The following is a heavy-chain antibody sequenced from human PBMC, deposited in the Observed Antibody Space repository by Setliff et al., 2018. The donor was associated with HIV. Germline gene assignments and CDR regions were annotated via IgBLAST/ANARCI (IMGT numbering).Heavy chain of an antibody. V-gene: IGHV4-39*01. CDR1: GGSISSSSYY. J-gene: IGHJ1*01. Sequence: SETLSLTCTVSGGSISSSSYYWGWIRQPPGKGLEWIGSFYTTGNVYSPSFKSRVSISIDTAKTQLSLRLTSLSAADTAVYYCARFPHEREPKTWGQGTLVTVSS. CDR2: FYTTGN. CDR3: ARFPHEREPKT. D-gene: IGHD1-1*01.